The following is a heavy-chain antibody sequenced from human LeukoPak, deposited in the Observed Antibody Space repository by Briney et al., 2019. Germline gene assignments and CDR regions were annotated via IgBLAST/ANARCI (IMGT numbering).Heavy chain of an antibody. CDR2: INHSGSA. Sequence: SETLSLTCAVYGGSFSGYYWSWIRQPPGKGLEWIGEINHSGSANYNPSLKSRVTISVDTSKNQFSLKLSSVTAADTAVYYCARRVRFLGPTNWFDPWGQGTLVTVSS. V-gene: IGHV4-34*01. D-gene: IGHD3-3*01. CDR1: GGSFSGYY. CDR3: ARRVRFLGPTNWFDP. J-gene: IGHJ5*02.